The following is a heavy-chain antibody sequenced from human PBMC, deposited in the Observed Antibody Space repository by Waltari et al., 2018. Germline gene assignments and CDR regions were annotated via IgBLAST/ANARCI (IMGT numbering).Heavy chain of an antibody. CDR2: IYSGGST. Sequence: EVQLVESGGGLVQPGGSLRLSCAASGFTVSSNYMSWVRQAPGKGLEWVSVIYSGGSTYYADSVKGRFTISRDNSKNTLYLQMNSLRAEDTAVYYCAREPYYYDSMRAFDIWGQGTMVIVSS. D-gene: IGHD3-22*01. CDR1: GFTVSSNY. CDR3: AREPYYYDSMRAFDI. J-gene: IGHJ3*02. V-gene: IGHV3-66*02.